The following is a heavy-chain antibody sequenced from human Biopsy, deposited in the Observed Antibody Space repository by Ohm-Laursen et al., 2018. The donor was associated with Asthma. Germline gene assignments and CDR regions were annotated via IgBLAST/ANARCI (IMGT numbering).Heavy chain of an antibody. Sequence: SETLSLTCIVSGDAMSTSGSYWGWIRQSPGKGLEWIGSIYYSGRTYYNPSLESRATISADTSKNHFSLKVTSVAAADTAVYYCAGAVSSSSYWYFDLWGRGDLVTVSS. J-gene: IGHJ2*01. V-gene: IGHV4-39*02. CDR2: IYYSGRT. D-gene: IGHD6-6*01. CDR1: GDAMSTSGSY. CDR3: AGAVSSSSYWYFDL.